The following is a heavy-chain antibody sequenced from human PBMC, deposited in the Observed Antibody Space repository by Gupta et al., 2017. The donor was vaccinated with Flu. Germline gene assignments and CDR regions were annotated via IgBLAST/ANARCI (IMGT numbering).Heavy chain of an antibody. Sequence: EVHLVESGGAVAQPGGSLRLSCEASGFTFDEYTLHWFGQAPGKGLEWVAFIGRDGDPVTANYGDSVRGRFTISRDNSRNSLFLQLDSVRPEDSASYYCVKEGINIRYGMDAWGHGTTVTVSS. CDR2: IGRDGDPVTA. V-gene: IGHV3-43*01. D-gene: IGHD3-16*02. J-gene: IGHJ6*02. CDR3: VKEGINIRYGMDA. CDR1: GFTFDEYT.